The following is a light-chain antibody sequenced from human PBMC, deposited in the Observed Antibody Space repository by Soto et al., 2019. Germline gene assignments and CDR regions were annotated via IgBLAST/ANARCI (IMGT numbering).Light chain of an antibody. CDR3: LQATRFPWT. V-gene: IGKV2-24*01. J-gene: IGKJ1*01. Sequence: DIVMTQPPLSSPVTLGQPASISCRSSQRLVHDDGNTYLSWLQQRPGQPPRLLSYRISNRFSGVPDRFSGSGAGTDFTLEISRVEAEDVGVYYCLQATRFPWTFGQGTKLEIK. CDR2: RIS. CDR1: QRLVHDDGNTY.